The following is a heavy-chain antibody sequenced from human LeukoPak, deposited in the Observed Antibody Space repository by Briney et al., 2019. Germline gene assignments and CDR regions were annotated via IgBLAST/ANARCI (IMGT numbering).Heavy chain of an antibody. V-gene: IGHV1-69*06. CDR3: ARDGDGSGSYYFSAFDY. Sequence: ASVKVSCKASGGTFSSYAISWVRQAPGQGLEWMGGLIPIFGTANYAQKFQGRVTITADKSTSTAYMELSSLRSEDTAVYYCARDGDGSGSYYFSAFDYWGQGTLVTVSS. CDR1: GGTFSSYA. J-gene: IGHJ4*02. D-gene: IGHD3-10*01. CDR2: LIPIFGTA.